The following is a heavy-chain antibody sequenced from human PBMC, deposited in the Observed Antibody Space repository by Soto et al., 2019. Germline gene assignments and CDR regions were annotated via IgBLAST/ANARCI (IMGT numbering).Heavy chain of an antibody. Sequence: GESLKISCKGSGYSFTSYWIGWVRQMPGKGLEWMGIIYPGDSDTRYSPSFQGQVTISADKSISTAYLQWSSLKASDTAMYYCAVRKAYCGGDCRAFDIWGQGTMVTV. D-gene: IGHD2-21*02. CDR3: AVRKAYCGGDCRAFDI. CDR1: GYSFTSYW. J-gene: IGHJ3*02. V-gene: IGHV5-51*01. CDR2: IYPGDSDT.